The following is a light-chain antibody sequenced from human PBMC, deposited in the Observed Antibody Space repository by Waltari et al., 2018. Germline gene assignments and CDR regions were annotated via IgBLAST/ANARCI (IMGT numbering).Light chain of an antibody. CDR2: STV. CDR1: AGPVTSNNF. J-gene: IGLJ3*02. Sequence: QTVVTQEPSLTVSPGGTVTLTCASTAGPVTSNNFPNWFQQKPGQPPRALIYSTVARHSWTPARFSGSLLGGKAALTLSGVQPEDEADYYCQLYYGGTLVFGGGTKVTVL. V-gene: IGLV7-43*01. CDR3: QLYYGGTLV.